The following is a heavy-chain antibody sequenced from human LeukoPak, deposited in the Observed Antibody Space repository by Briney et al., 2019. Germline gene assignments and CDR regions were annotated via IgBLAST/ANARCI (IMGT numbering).Heavy chain of an antibody. CDR3: ARTFTAGYCSSTSCSGEGVYFDY. D-gene: IGHD2-2*01. J-gene: IGHJ4*02. CDR1: GGSFSAYY. CDR2: INHSGST. Sequence: SETLSLTCVVYGGSFSAYYWNWIRQPPGKGLEWIGEINHSGSTNYKPSLKSRVTLSVDTSKNQFSLKLSSVTAADTAVYYCARTFTAGYCSSTSCSGEGVYFDYWGQGTLVTVSS. V-gene: IGHV4-34*01.